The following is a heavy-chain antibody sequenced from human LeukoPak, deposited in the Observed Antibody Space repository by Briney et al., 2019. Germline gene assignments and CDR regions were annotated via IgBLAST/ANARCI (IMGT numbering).Heavy chain of an antibody. V-gene: IGHV3-30*18. Sequence: PGRSLRLSCAASGFTFSSYGMHWVRQAPGKGLEWVAVISYDGSNKYYADSVKGRFTISRDNSKNTLYLQMNSLRAEDTAVYYCAKQRWELLLGYYYYYMDVWGKGTTVTISS. CDR3: AKQRWELLLGYYYYYMDV. D-gene: IGHD1-26*01. CDR2: ISYDGSNK. CDR1: GFTFSSYG. J-gene: IGHJ6*03.